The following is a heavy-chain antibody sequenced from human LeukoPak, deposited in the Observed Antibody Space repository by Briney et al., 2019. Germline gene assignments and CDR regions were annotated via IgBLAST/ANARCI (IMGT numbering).Heavy chain of an antibody. V-gene: IGHV4-34*01. Sequence: IPSETLSLTCAVYGGSFSGYYWSWIRQPPGKGLEWIGEINHSGSTNYNPPLKSRVTISVDTSKNQFSLKLSSVTAADTAVYYCARGYCSSTSCPGGGWFDPWGQGTLVTVSS. CDR2: INHSGST. CDR3: ARGYCSSTSCPGGGWFDP. CDR1: GGSFSGYY. D-gene: IGHD2-2*01. J-gene: IGHJ5*02.